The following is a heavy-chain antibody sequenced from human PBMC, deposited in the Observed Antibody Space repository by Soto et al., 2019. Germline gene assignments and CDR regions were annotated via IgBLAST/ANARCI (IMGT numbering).Heavy chain of an antibody. D-gene: IGHD3-3*01. CDR2: INPNSGGT. J-gene: IGHJ6*02. CDR3: ARDNYDFWSGHRQNYGMDV. V-gene: IGHV1-2*02. CDR1: GYTFTGYY. Sequence: ASVKVSCKASGYTFTGYYMHWVRQAPGQGLEWMGWINPNSGGTNYAQKFQGRVTMTRDTSISTAYMELSRLRSDDTAVYYCARDNYDFWSGHRQNYGMDVWGQGTTVTVSS.